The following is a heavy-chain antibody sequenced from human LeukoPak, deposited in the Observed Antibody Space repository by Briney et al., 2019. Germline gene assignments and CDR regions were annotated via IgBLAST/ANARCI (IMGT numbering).Heavy chain of an antibody. J-gene: IGHJ4*02. CDR2: ISSSSSTI. D-gene: IGHD2-8*02. CDR3: ARDSTGPYFDY. V-gene: IGHV3-48*01. Sequence: GSLRLSCAASGFTFSSYAMSWVRQAPGKGLEWVSYISSSSSTIYYADSVKGRFTISRDNAKNSLYLQMNSLRAEDTAVYYCARDSTGPYFDYWGQGTLVTVSS. CDR1: GFTFSSYA.